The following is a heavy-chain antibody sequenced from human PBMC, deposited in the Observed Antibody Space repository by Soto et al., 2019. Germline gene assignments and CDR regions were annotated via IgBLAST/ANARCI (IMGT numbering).Heavy chain of an antibody. D-gene: IGHD6-13*01. V-gene: IGHV5-51*01. CDR2: IYPGDSDT. CDR3: ARRKRHHWQLVLAFDI. J-gene: IGHJ3*02. CDR1: GYSFTSYW. Sequence: GESLKISCKGSGYSFTSYWIGWVRQMPGKGLEWMGIIYPGDSDTRYSPSFQGQVTISADKSISTAYLQWSSLKASDTAMYYCARRKRHHWQLVLAFDIWGQGTMVTVSS.